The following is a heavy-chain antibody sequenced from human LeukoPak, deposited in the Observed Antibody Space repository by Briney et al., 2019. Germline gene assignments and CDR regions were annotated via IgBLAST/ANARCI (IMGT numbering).Heavy chain of an antibody. Sequence: GGSLRLSCAASGLTVSSQYMNWVRQAPGKGLEWVSVIHSGGVTYYADSVKGRFTISRDNSKNILYLQMDSLRADDTAIYYCASSVYSGSPTKSFDYWGRGTLITVSS. D-gene: IGHD2-21*01. CDR2: IHSGGVT. CDR1: GLTVSSQY. J-gene: IGHJ4*02. V-gene: IGHV3-53*01. CDR3: ASSVYSGSPTKSFDY.